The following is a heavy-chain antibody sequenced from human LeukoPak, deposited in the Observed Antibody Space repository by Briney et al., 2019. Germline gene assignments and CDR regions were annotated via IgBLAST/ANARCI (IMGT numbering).Heavy chain of an antibody. CDR1: GYPFIGNY. Sequence: GASVKVSCKASGYPFIGNYIHWVRQAPGQGLEWMGWISAYNGNTNYAQKLQGRVTMTTDTSTSTAYMELRSLRSDDTAVYYCARDLGIYCSSISCPFDCGGQGTLVTVSS. D-gene: IGHD2-2*01. J-gene: IGHJ4*02. CDR2: ISAYNGNT. CDR3: ARDLGIYCSSISCPFDC. V-gene: IGHV1-18*04.